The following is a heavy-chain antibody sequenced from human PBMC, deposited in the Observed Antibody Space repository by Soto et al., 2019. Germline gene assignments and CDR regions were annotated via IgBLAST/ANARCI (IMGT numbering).Heavy chain of an antibody. D-gene: IGHD2-2*01. J-gene: IGHJ6*02. CDR1: GYTFTSYG. CDR3: ARAGSSYLGYYYYGMDV. Sequence: ASVKVSCKASGYTFTSYGISWVRQAPGQGLEWMGWISAYNGNTNYAQKLQGRVTMTTDTSTSTAYMELRSLRSDDTDVYYCARAGSSYLGYYYYGMDVWGQGTTVTVSS. CDR2: ISAYNGNT. V-gene: IGHV1-18*01.